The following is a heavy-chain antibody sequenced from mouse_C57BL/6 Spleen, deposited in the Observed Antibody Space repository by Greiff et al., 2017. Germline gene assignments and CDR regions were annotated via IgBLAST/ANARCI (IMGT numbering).Heavy chain of an antibody. CDR1: GYTFTSYW. Sequence: QVQLQQPGAELVMPGASVKLSCKASGYTFTSYWMHWVKQRPGQGLEWIGEIDPSDSYTNYNQKFKGKSTLTVDKSSSTAYMQISSLTSEDAAVYYCARLLGRYFDYWGQGTTLTVSS. J-gene: IGHJ2*01. V-gene: IGHV1-69*01. CDR2: IDPSDSYT. D-gene: IGHD4-1*01. CDR3: ARLLGRYFDY.